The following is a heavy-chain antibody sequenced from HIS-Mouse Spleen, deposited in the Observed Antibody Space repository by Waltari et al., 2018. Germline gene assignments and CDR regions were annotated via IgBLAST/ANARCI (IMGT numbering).Heavy chain of an antibody. Sequence: EVQLVESGGGLVQPGRSLRLSCAASGFTFDDYAMHWVRQAPGKGRGWVSGISWNSGSIGYADSVKGRFTISRDNAKNSLYLQMNSLRAEDTALYYCAKDRSSSWYYFDYWGQGTLVTVSS. CDR1: GFTFDDYA. CDR2: ISWNSGSI. D-gene: IGHD6-13*01. CDR3: AKDRSSSWYYFDY. J-gene: IGHJ4*02. V-gene: IGHV3-9*01.